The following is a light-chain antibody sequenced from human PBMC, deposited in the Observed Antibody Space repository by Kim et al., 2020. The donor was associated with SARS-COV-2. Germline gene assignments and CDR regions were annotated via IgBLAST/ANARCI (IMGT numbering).Light chain of an antibody. CDR2: GKN. Sequence: AWDQTVRNTSQGNSLRHYYASCYQQKPGTAPVLVIYGKNNRPSGIPDRFSGSSSGNTASLTITGAQAEDEADYYCNSRDSSGNHLVFGGGTQLTVL. CDR1: SLRHYY. J-gene: IGLJ2*01. V-gene: IGLV3-19*01. CDR3: NSRDSSGNHLV.